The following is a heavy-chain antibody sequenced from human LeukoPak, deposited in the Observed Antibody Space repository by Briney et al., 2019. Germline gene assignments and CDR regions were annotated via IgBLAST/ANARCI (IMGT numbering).Heavy chain of an antibody. D-gene: IGHD3-22*01. Sequence: SCKASGGTFSSYAMHWVRQAPGKGLEWVAVISYDGSNKYYADSVKGRFTISRDNSKNTLYLQMNSLRAGDTAVYYCARELPPYYYDSSGLDYWGQGTLVTVSS. J-gene: IGHJ4*02. V-gene: IGHV3-30-3*01. CDR3: ARELPPYYYDSSGLDY. CDR1: GGTFSSYA. CDR2: ISYDGSNK.